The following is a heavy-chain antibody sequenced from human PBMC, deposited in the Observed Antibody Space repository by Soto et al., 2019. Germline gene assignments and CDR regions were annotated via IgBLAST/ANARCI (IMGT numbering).Heavy chain of an antibody. V-gene: IGHV1-46*01. CDR3: ARGTTGTQIPYYYYYGMDV. J-gene: IGHJ6*02. D-gene: IGHD1-7*01. CDR1: GYIFTDYY. Sequence: ASVKVSCKASGYIFTDYYMHWVRQAPGQGLEWMGIVNPSGGSTTYAQTFQGRVSMTRDTSTSTVYMELSSLRSEDTAVYYCARGTTGTQIPYYYYYGMDVWGRGTTVTVSS. CDR2: VNPSGGST.